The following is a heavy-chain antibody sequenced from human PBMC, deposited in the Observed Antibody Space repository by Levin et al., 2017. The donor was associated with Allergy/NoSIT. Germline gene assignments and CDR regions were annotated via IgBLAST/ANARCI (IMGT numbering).Heavy chain of an antibody. Sequence: KPSETLSLTCTVSGDSIISGHYYWSWIRQSPGKGLEWIGHSYYSGTAYYNPSLKSRLTISVDTSKNQFSLKLSPVTAADSAVYYCARVRNAGGRGWFDSWGQGTLVTVSS. CDR3: ARVRNAGGRGWFDS. CDR2: SYYSGTA. V-gene: IGHV4-31*03. J-gene: IGHJ5*01. D-gene: IGHD2-8*02. CDR1: GDSIISGHYY.